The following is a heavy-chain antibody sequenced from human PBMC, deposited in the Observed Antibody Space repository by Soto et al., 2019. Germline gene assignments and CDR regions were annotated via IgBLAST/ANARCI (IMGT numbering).Heavy chain of an antibody. Sequence: QVQLVESGGGVVQPGRSLRLSCAASGFTFSSYGMHWVRQAPGKGLEWVAVISYDGSNKYYADSVKRRFTISRDNSKNTLYLQMNSLRAEDTAVYYCAKSIEYSSSPFDYWGQGTLVTVSS. CDR1: GFTFSSYG. CDR3: AKSIEYSSSPFDY. D-gene: IGHD6-6*01. V-gene: IGHV3-30*18. CDR2: ISYDGSNK. J-gene: IGHJ4*02.